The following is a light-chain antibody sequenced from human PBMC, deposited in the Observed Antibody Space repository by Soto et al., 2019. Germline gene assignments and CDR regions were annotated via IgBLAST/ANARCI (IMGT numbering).Light chain of an antibody. J-gene: IGLJ1*01. V-gene: IGLV1-47*02. CDR2: RND. CDR1: GSSIGSHD. Sequence: QSVLTQPPSASGTPGQRVIISCSGSGSSIGSHDVYWYQHLPGTAPKVLIYRNDQRPSGVPDRFSGSKSGTSASLAISGLRSEDEADYYCQSYDSSLSGFYVFGTGTKLTVL. CDR3: QSYDSSLSGFYV.